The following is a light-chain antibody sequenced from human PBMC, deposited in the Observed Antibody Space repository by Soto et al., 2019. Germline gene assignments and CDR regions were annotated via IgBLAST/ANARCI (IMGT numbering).Light chain of an antibody. Sequence: IVWTQSPGTLSLSPVARATLSFRVSQSVSSSHLAWYQQRPGQAPRRLIYDASSRATGIPDRFSGGGSGTDFTLTISRLEPEDVAVYYCQQFSSYPLTFGGGTKVDIK. CDR1: QSVSSSH. J-gene: IGKJ4*01. CDR2: DAS. V-gene: IGKV3-20*01. CDR3: QQFSSYPLT.